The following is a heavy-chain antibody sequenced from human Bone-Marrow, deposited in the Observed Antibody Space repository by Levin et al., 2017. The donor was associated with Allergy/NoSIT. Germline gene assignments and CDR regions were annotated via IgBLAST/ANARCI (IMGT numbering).Heavy chain of an antibody. Sequence: ASVKVSCKASGYTFAAYFVHWVRQTPGQGLEYMGFITPSGDYTDFAQNFKGRVTVTRDTSATTIYMELSSLRSEDTAVYYCATEDSRRLKKFDNWGQGTLITVSS. J-gene: IGHJ4*02. CDR1: GYTFAAYF. CDR3: ATEDSRRLKKFDN. CDR2: ITPSGDYT. V-gene: IGHV1-46*01.